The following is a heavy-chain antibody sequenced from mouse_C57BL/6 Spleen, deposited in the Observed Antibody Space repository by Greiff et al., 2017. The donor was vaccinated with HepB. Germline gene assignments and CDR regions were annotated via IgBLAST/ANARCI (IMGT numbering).Heavy chain of an antibody. CDR2: IDPANGNT. Sequence: VQLQQSVAELVRPGASVKLSCTASGFNIKNTYMYWVKQRPEQGLEWIGRIDPANGNTKYAPKFQGKATITADTSSNTAYLQLSSLTSEDTAIHYCARSDYYGSSPYAMDYWGQGTSVTVSS. J-gene: IGHJ4*01. V-gene: IGHV14-3*01. CDR1: GFNIKNTY. D-gene: IGHD1-1*01. CDR3: ARSDYYGSSPYAMDY.